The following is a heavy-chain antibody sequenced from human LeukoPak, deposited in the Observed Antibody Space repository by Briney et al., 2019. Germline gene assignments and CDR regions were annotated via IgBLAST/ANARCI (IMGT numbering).Heavy chain of an antibody. D-gene: IGHD3-22*01. CDR2: ISGSGGST. Sequence: PGGSLRLSCAASGFTFSSYAVSWVRQAPGKGLEWVSSISGSGGSTYSADSVKGRFTISRDNSKNTLYLQMNSLRAEDTALYYCAKDSSPYYYDSSGYYPYWYFDLWGRGTLVTVSS. J-gene: IGHJ2*01. CDR3: AKDSSPYYYDSSGYYPYWYFDL. V-gene: IGHV3-23*01. CDR1: GFTFSSYA.